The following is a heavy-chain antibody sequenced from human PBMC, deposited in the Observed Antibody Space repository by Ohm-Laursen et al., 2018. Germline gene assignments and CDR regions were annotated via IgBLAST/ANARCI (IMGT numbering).Heavy chain of an antibody. Sequence: TLSLTCTVSGGSISSGGYYWSWIRQHPGKGLEWIGYIYYSGSTYYNPSLKSRVTISVDTSKNQFSLKLSSVTAADTAVYYCARDEDYYDSSGYYGHYYGMDVWGQETTVTVSS. V-gene: IGHV4-31*03. CDR3: ARDEDYYDSSGYYGHYYGMDV. D-gene: IGHD3-22*01. CDR1: GGSISSGGYY. J-gene: IGHJ6*02. CDR2: IYYSGST.